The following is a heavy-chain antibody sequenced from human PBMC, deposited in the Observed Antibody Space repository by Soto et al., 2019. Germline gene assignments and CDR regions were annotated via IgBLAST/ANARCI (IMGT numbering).Heavy chain of an antibody. CDR2: ISAYNGNT. CDR1: GYTFTSYG. CDR3: ARVRVFSGYGSGSSTYYYYGMDV. Sequence: QVQLVQSGAEVKKPGASVKVSCKASGYTFTSYGISWVRQAPGQGLEWMGWISAYNGNTNYAQKLQGRVTMTTDTATSTAYMELRSLRSDDTAVYYCARVRVFSGYGSGSSTYYYYGMDVWGQGTTVTVSS. J-gene: IGHJ6*02. D-gene: IGHD3-10*01. V-gene: IGHV1-18*01.